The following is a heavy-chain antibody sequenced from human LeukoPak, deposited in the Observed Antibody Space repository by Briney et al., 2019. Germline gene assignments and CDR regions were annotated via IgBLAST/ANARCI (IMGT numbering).Heavy chain of an antibody. Sequence: WASVKVSCKASGGTFSSYAISWVRQAPGQGLEWMGGIIPIFGTANYAQKFQGRVTITTDESTSTAYMELSSLRSEDTAVYYCARGGRHSSGWYPIFFDYWGQGTLVTVSS. V-gene: IGHV1-69*05. CDR3: ARGGRHSSGWYPIFFDY. CDR1: GGTFSSYA. CDR2: IIPIFGTA. D-gene: IGHD6-19*01. J-gene: IGHJ4*02.